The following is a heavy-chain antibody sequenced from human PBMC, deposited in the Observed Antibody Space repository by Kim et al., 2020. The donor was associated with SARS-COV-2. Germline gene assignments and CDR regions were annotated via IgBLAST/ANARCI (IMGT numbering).Heavy chain of an antibody. CDR1: GYTFTNYV. Sequence: ASVKVSCKASGYTFTNYVMNWVRQAPGQGLEWMGWINTNTGNPTYAHDFTGRFVFSLDTSVSTAYLQISSLKAEDTAVYYCARAYYDILTGYYVWDIHYYYGMDVWGQGTTVTVSS. D-gene: IGHD3-9*01. J-gene: IGHJ6*02. CDR2: INTNTGNP. V-gene: IGHV7-4-1*02. CDR3: ARAYYDILTGYYVWDIHYYYGMDV.